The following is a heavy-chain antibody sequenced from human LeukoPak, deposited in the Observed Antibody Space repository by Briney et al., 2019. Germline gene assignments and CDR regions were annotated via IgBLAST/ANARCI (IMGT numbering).Heavy chain of an antibody. CDR3: AKAHGDYVFDY. V-gene: IGHV3-48*03. CDR1: GFTFSSYE. J-gene: IGHJ4*02. CDR2: ISSSGSPI. D-gene: IGHD4-17*01. Sequence: PGGSLRLSCAASGFTFSSYEMNWVRQAPGKGLEWISYISSSGSPIYYADSVKGRFTISRDNAKNSLYLQMNSLRAEDTAVYYCAKAHGDYVFDYWGQGTLVTVSS.